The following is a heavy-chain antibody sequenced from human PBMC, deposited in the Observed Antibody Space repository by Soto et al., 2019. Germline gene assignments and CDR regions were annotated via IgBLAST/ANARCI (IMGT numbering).Heavy chain of an antibody. CDR1: GGSISSYY. CDR3: ARLYCGGDCYEPYYYYYYYMDV. Sequence: SETLSLTCTVSGGSISSYYWSWIRQPPGKGLEWIGYIYYSGSTNYNPSLKSRVTISVDTSKNQFSLKLSSVTAADTAVYYCARLYCGGDCYEPYYYYYYYMDVWGKGTXVTVSS. D-gene: IGHD2-21*01. J-gene: IGHJ6*03. CDR2: IYYSGST. V-gene: IGHV4-59*01.